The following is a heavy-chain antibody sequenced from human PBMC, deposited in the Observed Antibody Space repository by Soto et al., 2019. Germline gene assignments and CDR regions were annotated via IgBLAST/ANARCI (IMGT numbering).Heavy chain of an antibody. CDR1: GGSISSYY. CDR3: ATRTTVTTGWYFDL. Sequence: QVQLQESGPGLVKPSETLSLTCTVSGGSISSYYWSWIRQPPGKGLEWIGYIYYSGSTNYNPSLKSRVTISVETSKNQFPLKLSSVTAADTAVYYCATRTTVTTGWYFDLWGRGTLVTVSS. CDR2: IYYSGST. D-gene: IGHD4-17*01. V-gene: IGHV4-59*08. J-gene: IGHJ2*01.